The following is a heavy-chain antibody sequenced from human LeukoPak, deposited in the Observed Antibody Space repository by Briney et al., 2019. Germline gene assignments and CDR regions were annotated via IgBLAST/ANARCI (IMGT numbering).Heavy chain of an antibody. CDR3: ARDHEYSGSYFLHCYY. J-gene: IGHJ4*02. V-gene: IGHV1-18*01. CDR2: ISAYNGNT. Sequence: APVKVSCKASGYTFTSYGISWVRQAPGQGLEWMGWISAYNGNTNYAQKLQGRVTMTTDTSTSTAYMELRSLRSDDTAVYYCARDHEYSGSYFLHCYYWVQGTLVTVSS. CDR1: GYTFTSYG. D-gene: IGHD1-26*01.